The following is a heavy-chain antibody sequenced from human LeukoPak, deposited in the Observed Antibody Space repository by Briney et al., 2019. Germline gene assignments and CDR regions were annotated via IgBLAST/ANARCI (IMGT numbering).Heavy chain of an antibody. D-gene: IGHD2/OR15-2a*01. CDR3: AKAPGSRCK. CDR2: ISGSGGST. J-gene: IGHJ1*01. V-gene: IGHV3-23*01. Sequence: GGSLRLSCAASGFTFSSYAMSWVRQAPGKGLEGVSAISGSGGSTYYADSVKGRFTISRDNSKNTLYLHMNSLRAESARGYYCAKAPGSRCKWGQGSLVTVSS. CDR1: GFTFSSYA.